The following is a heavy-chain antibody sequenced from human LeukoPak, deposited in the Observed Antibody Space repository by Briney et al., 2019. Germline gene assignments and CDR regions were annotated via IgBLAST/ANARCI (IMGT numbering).Heavy chain of an antibody. CDR1: GGSISSSDYY. Sequence: SETLSLTCTVSGGSISSSDYYWSWIRQPPGKGLEWIGYIYYSGSTSYNPSLKSRITISVDTSKNQFSLKLTSVTAADTAVYYCARGFDAHNAFDIWGQGTMVTVSS. CDR3: ARGFDAHNAFDI. J-gene: IGHJ3*02. CDR2: IYYSGST. D-gene: IGHD3-9*01. V-gene: IGHV4-30-4*01.